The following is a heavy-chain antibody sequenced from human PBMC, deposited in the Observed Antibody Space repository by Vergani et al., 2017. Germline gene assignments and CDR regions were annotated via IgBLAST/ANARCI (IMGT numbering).Heavy chain of an antibody. D-gene: IGHD3-10*01. CDR2: ITGRGGMT. CDR3: AKDLQGLGYGSGSYFDAFDI. Sequence: EVQLLESGGGLVQTGGSLRLSCVASGFTFSSYGMKWVRQATGKGREWVSGITGRGGMTYYADSVKGRFTISRDNAKNTLYLQMNSLRAEDTAVYYCAKDLQGLGYGSGSYFDAFDIWGQGTMVTVSS. V-gene: IGHV3-23*01. CDR1: GFTFSSYG. J-gene: IGHJ3*02.